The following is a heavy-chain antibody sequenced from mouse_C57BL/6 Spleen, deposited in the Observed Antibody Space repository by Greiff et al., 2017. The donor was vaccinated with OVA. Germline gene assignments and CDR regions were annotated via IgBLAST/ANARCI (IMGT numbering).Heavy chain of an antibody. D-gene: IGHD1-1*01. CDR2: IYPGSGYT. CDR1: GYTFTDYY. CDR3: ARSRYYYGSSYGYFDV. Sequence: VQLQQSGAELVRPGASVKLSCKASGYTFTDYYINWVKQRPGQGLEWIARIYPGSGYTYYNEKFKGKATLTAEKSSSTAYMQLSSLTSEDSAVYFCARSRYYYGSSYGYFDVWGTGTTVTVSS. J-gene: IGHJ1*03. V-gene: IGHV1-76*01.